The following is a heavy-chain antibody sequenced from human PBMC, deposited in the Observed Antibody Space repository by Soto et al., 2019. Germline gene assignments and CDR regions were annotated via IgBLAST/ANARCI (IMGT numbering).Heavy chain of an antibody. CDR1: GGSISSYY. V-gene: IGHV4-59*01. Sequence: SETLSLTCTVSGGSISSYYWSWIRQPPGKGLEWIGYVYYSGSTNYNPSLKSRVTISVDTSKNQFSLKLSSVTAADTAVYYCARESIAAEWWFDPWGQGTLVIVTS. D-gene: IGHD6-6*01. CDR3: ARESIAAEWWFDP. J-gene: IGHJ5*02. CDR2: VYYSGST.